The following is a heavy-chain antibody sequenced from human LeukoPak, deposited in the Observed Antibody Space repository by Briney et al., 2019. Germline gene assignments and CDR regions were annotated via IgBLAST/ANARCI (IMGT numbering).Heavy chain of an antibody. CDR3: ATGIFGVIPIFSRDY. Sequence: SETLSLTCTVSGGSISSSSYYWGWIRQPPGKGLEWIGSIYYSGSTYYNPSLKSRVTISVDTSKNQFSLKLSSVTAADTAVYYCATGIFGVIPIFSRDYWGLGTLVTVSS. V-gene: IGHV4-39*07. CDR1: GGSISSSSYY. CDR2: IYYSGST. D-gene: IGHD3-3*01. J-gene: IGHJ4*02.